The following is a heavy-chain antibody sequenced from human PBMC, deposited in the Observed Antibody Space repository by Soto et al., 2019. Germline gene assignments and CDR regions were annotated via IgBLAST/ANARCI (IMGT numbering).Heavy chain of an antibody. CDR2: IYYSGSA. CDR3: ARSVDP. V-gene: IGHV4-59*01. Sequence: SETLSLTCTVSGGSIGSYYWSWIRQPPGKGLEWIGYIYYSGSASYNPSLKSRVTMSVDTSKNQFYLKLSSVTAADTAVYYCARSVDPWGQGTLVTVSS. CDR1: GGSIGSYY. J-gene: IGHJ5*02.